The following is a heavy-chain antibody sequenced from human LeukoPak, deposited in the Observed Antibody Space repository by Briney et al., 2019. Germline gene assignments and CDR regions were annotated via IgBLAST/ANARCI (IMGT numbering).Heavy chain of an antibody. CDR3: ARGQSSEHFQY. Sequence: ASVKASCKASGHTLTGYYMHWVRQAPGQGLEWMGWINYNSGGTNYPLKFQGRATMTRDTSIGTAYMELSSLTSDDTAVYYCARGQSSEHFQYWGQGTLVTVSS. CDR1: GHTLTGYY. J-gene: IGHJ1*01. D-gene: IGHD4-11*01. CDR2: INYNSGGT. V-gene: IGHV1-2*02.